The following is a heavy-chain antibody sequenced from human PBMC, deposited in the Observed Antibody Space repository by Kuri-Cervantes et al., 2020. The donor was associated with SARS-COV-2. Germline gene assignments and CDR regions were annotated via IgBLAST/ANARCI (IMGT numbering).Heavy chain of an antibody. CDR2: ISSSSSYI. V-gene: IGHV3-21*01. J-gene: IGHJ4*02. CDR1: GFTFSSYS. Sequence: GGSLRLSCAASGFTFSSYSMNWVRQAPGKGLEWVSSISSSSSYIYYADSVKGRFTISRDNAKNSLYLQMNSLRAEDTAVYYCARDGDWGSRAFDYWGQGTLVTVSS. CDR3: ARDGDWGSRAFDY. D-gene: IGHD7-27*01.